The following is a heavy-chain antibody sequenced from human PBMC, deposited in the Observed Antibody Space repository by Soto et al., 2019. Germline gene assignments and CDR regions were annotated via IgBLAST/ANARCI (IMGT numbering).Heavy chain of an antibody. CDR3: ARGSGVFDY. CDR2: IYYSGST. J-gene: IGHJ4*02. CDR1: GSSIITIGGW. D-gene: IGHD6-25*01. Sequence: SETLSLTSTVSGSSIITIGGWWGWIRQPPGRGLEWIGSIYYSGSTYYNPSLKSRVTISVDTSKNQFSLKLSSVTAADTAVYYCARGSGVFDYWGQGTLVTVSS. V-gene: IGHV4-39*01.